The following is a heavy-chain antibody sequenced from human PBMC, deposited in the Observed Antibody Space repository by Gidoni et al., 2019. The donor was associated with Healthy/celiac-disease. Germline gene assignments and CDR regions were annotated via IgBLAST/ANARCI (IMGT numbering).Heavy chain of an antibody. Sequence: QVTLRASGPALVTPTQTLTLTCTFSGVSLSTSGMCVSWIRQPPGKALEWLARIDWCDDKYYSTSLKTRLTISKDTSKNQVFLTMTNMDPVDTATYYCARISVTAAAGVDYWGQGTLVTVSS. CDR1: GVSLSTSGMC. J-gene: IGHJ4*02. D-gene: IGHD6-13*01. CDR3: ARISVTAAAGVDY. V-gene: IGHV2-70*15. CDR2: IDWCDDK.